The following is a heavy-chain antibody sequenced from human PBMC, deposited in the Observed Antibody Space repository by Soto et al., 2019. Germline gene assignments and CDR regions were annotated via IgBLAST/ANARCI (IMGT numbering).Heavy chain of an antibody. J-gene: IGHJ3*02. CDR3: ARDRFQTIPTVVTPYDAFDI. CDR2: IIPIFGTA. V-gene: IGHV1-69*13. CDR1: GGTFSSYA. Sequence: SVKVSCTASGGTFSSYAISWVRQAPGQGLEWMGGIIPIFGTANYAQKFQGRVTITADESTSTAYMELSSLRSEDTAVYYCARDRFQTIPTVVTPYDAFDIWGQGTMVTVSS. D-gene: IGHD2-21*02.